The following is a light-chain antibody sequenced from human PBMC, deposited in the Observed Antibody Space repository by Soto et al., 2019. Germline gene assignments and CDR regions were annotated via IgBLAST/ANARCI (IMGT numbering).Light chain of an antibody. CDR1: QSISSW. Sequence: DFQMTQSPSTLSASVGDRVTITCRASQSISSWLAWYQQKPGKAPKLLMYDASSLEAGVPSRFGGSGSGTEFTLTISGLQPDDFATYYCQQYYRYPLSFAPGTKVDIK. CDR3: QQYYRYPLS. CDR2: DAS. J-gene: IGKJ3*01. V-gene: IGKV1-5*01.